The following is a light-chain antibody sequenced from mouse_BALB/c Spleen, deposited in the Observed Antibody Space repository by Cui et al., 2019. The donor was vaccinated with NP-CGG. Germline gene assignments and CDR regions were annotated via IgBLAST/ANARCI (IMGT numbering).Light chain of an antibody. J-gene: IGLJ1*01. CDR3: ALWYSNHWV. CDR1: TGASTTSNY. V-gene: IGLV1*01. CDR2: GTN. Sequence: QAVLSEASALTTSPGETVTLTCRSSTGASTTSNYANWVQEKPDHLFTGLIGGTNNRAPGVPARFSGSLIGDKAALTITGAQTEDEAIYFCALWYSNHWVFGGGTKLTVL.